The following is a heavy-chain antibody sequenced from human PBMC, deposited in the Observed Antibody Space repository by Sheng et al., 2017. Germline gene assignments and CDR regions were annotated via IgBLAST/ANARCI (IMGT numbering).Heavy chain of an antibody. CDR3: AKVPSDYGYYDY. V-gene: IGHV3-7*01. CDR1: GFTFSNYW. J-gene: IGHJ4*02. CDR2: IKRDGSEK. Sequence: EVQLVESGGDLVQSGGSLRLSCAASGFTFSNYWMAWVRQAPGKGLEWVATIKRDGSEKYYVDSVKGRFTISRDNAKNSVYLQMISLRAEDTAVYYCAKVPSDYGYYDYWGQGTLVTVSS. D-gene: IGHD4-17*01.